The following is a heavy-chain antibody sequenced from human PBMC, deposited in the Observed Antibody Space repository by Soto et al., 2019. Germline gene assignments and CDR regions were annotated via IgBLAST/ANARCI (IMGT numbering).Heavy chain of an antibody. D-gene: IGHD1-26*01. Sequence: GGSLRLSCAASGFTVNSNYMSWVRQAPGKGLEWVSIIYSGDTTNYADSVKARFTISRDNSKNTLYLQMSSLRAEDTAVYYCVKPGSYSYYFDYWGQGTLVTVSS. CDR3: VKPGSYSYYFDY. CDR1: GFTVNSNY. J-gene: IGHJ4*02. CDR2: IYSGDTT. V-gene: IGHV3-66*01.